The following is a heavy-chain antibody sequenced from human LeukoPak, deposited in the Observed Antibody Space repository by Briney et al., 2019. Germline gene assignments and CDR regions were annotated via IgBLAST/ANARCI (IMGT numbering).Heavy chain of an antibody. D-gene: IGHD6-19*01. Sequence: SVKVSCKASGGTFSSYAISWVRQAPGQGLEWMGGIIPIFGTANYAQKFQGRVTITTDESTSTAYMELSSLRSEDTAVYYCAALDSSGYYYYGMDVWGQGTTVTVSS. CDR1: GGTFSSYA. J-gene: IGHJ6*02. CDR2: IIPIFGTA. V-gene: IGHV1-69*05. CDR3: AALDSSGYYYYGMDV.